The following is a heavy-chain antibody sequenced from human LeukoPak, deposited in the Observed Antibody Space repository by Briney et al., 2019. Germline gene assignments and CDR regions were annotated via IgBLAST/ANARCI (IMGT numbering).Heavy chain of an antibody. V-gene: IGHV3-11*01. CDR1: GFTFSDYY. D-gene: IGHD2-2*01. Sequence: GGPLRLSCAASGFTFSDYYMSWIRQAPGKGLEWVSYISSSGSTIYYADSVKGRFTISRDNAKNSLYLQMNSLRAEDTAVYYCAREGGRLPAAMGYYYYGMDVWGQGTTVTVSS. CDR3: AREGGRLPAAMGYYYYGMDV. J-gene: IGHJ6*02. CDR2: ISSSGSTI.